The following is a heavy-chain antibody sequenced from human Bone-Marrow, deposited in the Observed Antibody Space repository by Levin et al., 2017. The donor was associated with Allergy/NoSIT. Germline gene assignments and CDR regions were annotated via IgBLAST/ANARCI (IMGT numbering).Heavy chain of an antibody. CDR1: GGSFSGYY. CDR2: INHSGST. Sequence: SQTLSLTCAVYGGSFSGYYWSWIRQPPGKGLEWIGEINHSGSTNYNPSLKSRVTISVDTSKNQFSLKLSSVTAADTAVYYCARGMRSSWYYYFDYWGQGTLVTVSS. D-gene: IGHD6-13*01. V-gene: IGHV4-34*01. CDR3: ARGMRSSWYYYFDY. J-gene: IGHJ4*02.